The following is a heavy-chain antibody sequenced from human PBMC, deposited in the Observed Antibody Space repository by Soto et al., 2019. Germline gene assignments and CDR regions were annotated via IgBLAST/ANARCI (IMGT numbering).Heavy chain of an antibody. D-gene: IGHD3-3*01. CDR3: ATAWGTWSGYYPFDY. Sequence: SVKVSCKVSGYTLTELSMYWVRQAPGKGLEWMGGFDPEDGETIYAQKFQGRVTMTEDTSTDTAYMELSSLRSEDTAVYYCATAWGTWSGYYPFDYWGQGTLVTVSS. CDR1: GYTLTELS. CDR2: FDPEDGET. V-gene: IGHV1-24*01. J-gene: IGHJ4*02.